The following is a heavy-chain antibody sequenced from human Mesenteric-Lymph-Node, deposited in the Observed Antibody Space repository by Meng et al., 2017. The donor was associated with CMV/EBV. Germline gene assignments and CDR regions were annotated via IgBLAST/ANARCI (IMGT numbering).Heavy chain of an antibody. Sequence: ACGFTFSSYAMPWVRKAPGKGLEWVSGITSSGGSKYYADSVKGRFTISRDNSKKTLYLQMSSLRAEDTAVYYCAKDEGGYDPSAFVYWGQGTLVTVSS. J-gene: IGHJ4*02. CDR1: GFTFSSYA. CDR2: ITSSGGSK. V-gene: IGHV3-23*01. D-gene: IGHD5-12*01. CDR3: AKDEGGYDPSAFVY.